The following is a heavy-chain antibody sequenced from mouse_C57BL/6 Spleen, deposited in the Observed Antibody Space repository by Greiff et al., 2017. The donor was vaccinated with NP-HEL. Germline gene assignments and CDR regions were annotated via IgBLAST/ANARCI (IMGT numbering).Heavy chain of an antibody. V-gene: IGHV5-16*01. CDR2: INYDGSST. CDR1: GFTFSDYY. CDR3: ARDDGYSKAFAY. J-gene: IGHJ3*01. Sequence: EVQRVESEGGLVQPGSSMKLSCTASGFTFSDYYMAWVRQVPEKGLEWVANINYDGSSTYYLDSLKSRFIISRDNAKNILYLQMSSLKSEDTATYYCARDDGYSKAFAYWGQGTLVTVSA. D-gene: IGHD2-5*01.